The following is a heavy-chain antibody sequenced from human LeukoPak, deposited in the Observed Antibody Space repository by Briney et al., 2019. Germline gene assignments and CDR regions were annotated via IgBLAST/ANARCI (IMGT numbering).Heavy chain of an antibody. Sequence: SETLSLTCTVSGYSISSGYYWGWIRQPPGKGLEWIGSIYHSGSTYYNPSLKSRVTISVDTSKNQFSLKLSSVTAADTAVYYCARAAGSAWYYFASWGQGTLVTVSS. CDR2: IYHSGST. CDR1: GYSISSGYY. V-gene: IGHV4-38-2*02. J-gene: IGHJ4*02. D-gene: IGHD6-19*01. CDR3: ARAAGSAWYYFAS.